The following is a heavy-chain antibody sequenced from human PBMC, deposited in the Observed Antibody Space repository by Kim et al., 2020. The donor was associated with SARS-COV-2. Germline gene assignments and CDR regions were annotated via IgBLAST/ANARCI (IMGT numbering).Heavy chain of an antibody. Sequence: GGSLRLSCAASGFTFSSYAMCWVRQAPGKGLEWVSAISGSGGSTYYADSVKGRFTISRDNSKNTLYLQMNSLRAEDTAVYYCAKDFLTVAGTNYYYGMDVWGQGTTVTVSS. D-gene: IGHD6-19*01. V-gene: IGHV3-23*01. J-gene: IGHJ6*02. CDR1: GFTFSSYA. CDR3: AKDFLTVAGTNYYYGMDV. CDR2: ISGSGGST.